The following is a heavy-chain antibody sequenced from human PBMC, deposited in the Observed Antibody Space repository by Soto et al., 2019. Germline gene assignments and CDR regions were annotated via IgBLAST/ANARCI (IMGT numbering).Heavy chain of an antibody. CDR1: GFTFSSYW. J-gene: IGHJ3*02. CDR3: AREVATTSDAFDI. D-gene: IGHD5-12*01. V-gene: IGHV3-7*01. Sequence: GGSLRLSCAASGFTFSSYWMSWVRQAPGKGLEWVANIKQDGSEKYYVDSVKGRFTISRDNAKNSLYLQMNSLRAEDTAVYYCAREVATTSDAFDIWGQGTMVTVSS. CDR2: IKQDGSEK.